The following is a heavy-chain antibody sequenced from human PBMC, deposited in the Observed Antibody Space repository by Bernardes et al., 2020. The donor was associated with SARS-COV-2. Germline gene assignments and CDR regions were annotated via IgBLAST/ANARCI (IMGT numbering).Heavy chain of an antibody. CDR3: ARDPGSTIFGVVIGASAMDV. V-gene: IGHV3-74*01. J-gene: IGHJ6*02. D-gene: IGHD3-3*01. Sequence: GGSLRLSCAASGFTFSSYRMHWVRQAPGKGLGWVSRSNSDGSSTSYADPVKGRFTISRDNAKNTLYLQMNSLRAEDTAVYYCARDPGSTIFGVVIGASAMDVWGQGTTVTVSS. CDR1: GFTFSSYR. CDR2: SNSDGSST.